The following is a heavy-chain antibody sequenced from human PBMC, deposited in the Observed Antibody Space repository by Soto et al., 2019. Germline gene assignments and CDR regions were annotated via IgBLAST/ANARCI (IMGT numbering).Heavy chain of an antibody. CDR3: ARSPAGSSTSCLFDY. CDR2: IYYSGST. Sequence: SETLSLTCTVSGGSISSGGYYWSWIRQHPGKGLEWIGYIYYSGSTYYNPSLKSRVTISVDTSKNQFSLKLSSVTAADTAVYYCARSPAGSSTSCLFDYWGQGTLVTVSS. D-gene: IGHD2-2*01. J-gene: IGHJ4*02. CDR1: GGSISSGGYY. V-gene: IGHV4-31*03.